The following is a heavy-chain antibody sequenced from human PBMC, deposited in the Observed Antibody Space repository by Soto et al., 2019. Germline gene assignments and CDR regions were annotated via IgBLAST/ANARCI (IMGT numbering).Heavy chain of an antibody. Sequence: SETLSLTCTVSGGSISSSSYYWGWIRQPPGKGLEWVGTIYYSGSTYYNPSLKSRVTISVDTSKTQFSLKLRPVTAADTAVYYCAKGSGYPDFDYWGQGTLVTVSS. D-gene: IGHD3-22*01. V-gene: IGHV4-39*01. J-gene: IGHJ4*02. CDR1: GGSISSSSYY. CDR2: IYYSGST. CDR3: AKGSGYPDFDY.